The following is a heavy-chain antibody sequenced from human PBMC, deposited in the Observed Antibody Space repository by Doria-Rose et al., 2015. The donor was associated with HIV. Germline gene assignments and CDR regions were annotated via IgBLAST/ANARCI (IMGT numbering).Heavy chain of an antibody. CDR1: GASVSSRGYY. J-gene: IGHJ4*02. CDR3: ARMGSYRELDY. Sequence: QVQLVQSGPGLVKPSETLSLTCSVSGASVSSRGYYWNWIRQVPGKGLESLGYTYYTGTSDYSPSLKSRLNMAVDTSKNQFSLKLSFVTVADTAVYYCARMGSYRELDYWCQGALVTVSA. D-gene: IGHD3-3*01. V-gene: IGHV4-31*03. CDR2: TYYTGTS.